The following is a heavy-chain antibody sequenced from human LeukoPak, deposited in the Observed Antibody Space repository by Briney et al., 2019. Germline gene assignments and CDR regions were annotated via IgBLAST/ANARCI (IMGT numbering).Heavy chain of an antibody. Sequence: GGSLRLSCAASGFTFSSYAMSWVRQAPGKGLEWVSYISSSSSTIYYADSVKGRFTISRDNAKNSLYLQMGSLRAEDMAVYYCARATTRDIVVVPASFDYWGQGTLVTVSS. CDR3: ARATTRDIVVVPASFDY. V-gene: IGHV3-48*01. CDR1: GFTFSSYA. J-gene: IGHJ4*02. D-gene: IGHD2-2*01. CDR2: ISSSSSTI.